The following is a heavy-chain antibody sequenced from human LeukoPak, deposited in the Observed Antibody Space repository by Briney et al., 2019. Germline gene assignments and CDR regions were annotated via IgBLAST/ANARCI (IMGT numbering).Heavy chain of an antibody. J-gene: IGHJ4*02. CDR3: ASGRQLGY. D-gene: IGHD6-13*01. V-gene: IGHV3-7*01. CDR2: IKEDGSEK. CDR1: GFTFSNYW. Sequence: GGSLSLSCAASGFTFSNYWMSWVRQAPGKGLEWVANIKEDGSEKYYVDSVKGRFTISRDNARNSLYLQMNSLRAEDTTVYYCASGRQLGYWGQGALVTVSS.